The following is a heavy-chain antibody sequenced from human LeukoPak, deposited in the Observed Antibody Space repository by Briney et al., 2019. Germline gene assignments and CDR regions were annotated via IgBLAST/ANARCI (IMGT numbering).Heavy chain of an antibody. Sequence: ASVNVSCKASGYTFTSYGITWVRQAPGQGLEWMGWISAYNGNTNYAQKLQGRVTMITDTSTSKAYMELRKLRSDDTAFYYCARDDLDCSGGTCYPDNYWGQGTLVAVSS. V-gene: IGHV1-18*01. CDR3: ARDDLDCSGGTCYPDNY. CDR2: ISAYNGNT. D-gene: IGHD2-15*01. J-gene: IGHJ4*02. CDR1: GYTFTSYG.